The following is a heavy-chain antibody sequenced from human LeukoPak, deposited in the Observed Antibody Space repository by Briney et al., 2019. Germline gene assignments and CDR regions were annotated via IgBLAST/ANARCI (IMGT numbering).Heavy chain of an antibody. CDR3: AKTPIAAAPPASYYFDY. D-gene: IGHD6-13*01. V-gene: IGHV3-30*18. J-gene: IGHJ4*02. Sequence: GGSLRLSCAASGFTFSSYGMQWVRQAPGKGPEWVAAISYDGNNKYYADSVKGRFTISRDNSKNTLYLQMNSLRAEDTAMYYCAKTPIAAAPPASYYFDYWGQGTLVTVSS. CDR2: ISYDGNNK. CDR1: GFTFSSYG.